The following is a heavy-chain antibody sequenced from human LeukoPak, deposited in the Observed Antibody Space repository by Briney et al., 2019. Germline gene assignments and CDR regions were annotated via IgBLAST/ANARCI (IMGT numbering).Heavy chain of an antibody. CDR3: ARVVGDSSGYRVFDY. D-gene: IGHD3-22*01. CDR1: GFTFSSYS. Sequence: GGSLRLSCAASGFTFSSYSMNWVRQAPGKGLGWVSSISSSSSYIYYADSVKGRFTISRDNAKNSLYLQMNSLRAEDTAVYYCARVVGDSSGYRVFDYWGQGTLVTVSA. V-gene: IGHV3-21*01. CDR2: ISSSSSYI. J-gene: IGHJ4*02.